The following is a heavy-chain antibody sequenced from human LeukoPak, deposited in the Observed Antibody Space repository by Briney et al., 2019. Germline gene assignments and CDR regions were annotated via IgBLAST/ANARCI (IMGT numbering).Heavy chain of an antibody. V-gene: IGHV4-59*01. CDR1: GGSISSYY. CDR3: ARDIAAAAGTIDY. D-gene: IGHD6-13*01. J-gene: IGHJ4*02. CDR2: IYYSGST. Sequence: SETLSLTCTVSGGSISSYYWSWIRQPPGKGLEWIGYIYYSGSTNYNPSLKSRVTISVDTSKNQFSLRLSSVTAADTAVYYCARDIAAAAGTIDYWGQGTLVTVSS.